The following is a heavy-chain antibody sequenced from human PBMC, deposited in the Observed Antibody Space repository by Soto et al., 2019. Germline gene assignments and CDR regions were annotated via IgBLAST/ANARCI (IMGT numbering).Heavy chain of an antibody. Sequence: ASVKVSCKASGYTFTGYYMHWVRQAPGQGLEWMGWINPNSGGTNYAQKFQGRVTMTRDTSISTAYMELSRLRSDDTAGYYCARDQAKKYYYDSSDGFDYWGQGTLVTVYS. CDR3: ARDQAKKYYYDSSDGFDY. CDR1: GYTFTGYY. CDR2: INPNSGGT. D-gene: IGHD3-22*01. V-gene: IGHV1-2*02. J-gene: IGHJ4*02.